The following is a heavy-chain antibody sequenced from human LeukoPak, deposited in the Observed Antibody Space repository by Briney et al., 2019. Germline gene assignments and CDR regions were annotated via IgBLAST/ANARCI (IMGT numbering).Heavy chain of an antibody. J-gene: IGHJ4*02. CDR2: ISHSGIT. CDR1: GGSLSGYS. D-gene: IGHD4-17*01. Sequence: SETLSLTCAVSGGSLSGYSWGWIRQPPGKGLEWVGEISHSGITNYNASLKSRVTISLKKSEIQFSLMLSSVTAADTAVYYCTRQSGTVTPIDYWSQGTLVTVSS. CDR3: TRQSGTVTPIDY. V-gene: IGHV4-34*01.